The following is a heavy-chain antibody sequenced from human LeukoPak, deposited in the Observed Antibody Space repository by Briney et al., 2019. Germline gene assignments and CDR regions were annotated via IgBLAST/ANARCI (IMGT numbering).Heavy chain of an antibody. J-gene: IGHJ6*03. CDR1: GYTFTSYG. CDR2: ISAYNGNT. D-gene: IGHD6-13*01. CDR3: ARDLAVSSLPYYMDV. Sequence: ASVKVSCKASGYTFTSYGISWVRQAPGQGLEWMRWISAYNGNTNYAQKLQGRVTMTTDTSTSTAYMELRSLRSDDTAVYYCARDLAVSSLPYYMDVWGKGTTVTVSS. V-gene: IGHV1-18*01.